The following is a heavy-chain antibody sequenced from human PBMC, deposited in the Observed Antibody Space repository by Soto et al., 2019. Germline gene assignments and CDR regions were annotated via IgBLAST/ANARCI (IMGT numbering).Heavy chain of an antibody. Sequence: PGEPLKISCKGSGYSFTSYWIGWVRKMPGKGLEWMGIIYPGDSDTRYSPSFQGQVTISADKSISTAYLQWSSLKASDTAMYYCARGGYCSGGSCGRTNWFDPWGQGTLVTVSS. V-gene: IGHV5-51*01. CDR3: ARGGYCSGGSCGRTNWFDP. CDR2: IYPGDSDT. CDR1: GYSFTSYW. D-gene: IGHD2-15*01. J-gene: IGHJ5*02.